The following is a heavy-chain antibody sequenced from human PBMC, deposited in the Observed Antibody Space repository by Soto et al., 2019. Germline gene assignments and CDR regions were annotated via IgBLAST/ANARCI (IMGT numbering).Heavy chain of an antibody. J-gene: IGHJ3*02. V-gene: IGHV1-69*01. CDR1: GGTFSSYA. Sequence: QVQLVQSGAEVKKPGSSVKVSCKASGGTFSSYAISWVRQAPGQGLEWMGGIIPIFGTANYAQKFQGRVTITADESTSTADMERSSLRSEDTAVEYCARDRGYERRWLHRGPNDAFDNWGQGTMVTVSS. CDR3: ARDRGYERRWLHRGPNDAFDN. D-gene: IGHD5-12*01. CDR2: IIPIFGTA.